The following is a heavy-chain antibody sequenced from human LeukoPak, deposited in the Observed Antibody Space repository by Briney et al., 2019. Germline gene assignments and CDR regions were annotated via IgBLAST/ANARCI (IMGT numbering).Heavy chain of an antibody. V-gene: IGHV6-1*01. CDR3: AKGRWALFDC. D-gene: IGHD3-10*01. CDR2: TYYRSKWYN. CDR1: GDSVSSNSAA. Sequence: SQTLSLTCDISGDSVSSNSAAWNWIRQSPSRGLEWLGRTYYRSKWYNDYAVSLKSRMTINADTSKNQFSLQLNSVTPEDTAVYYCAKGRWALFDCWGQGTLVIVSS. J-gene: IGHJ4*02.